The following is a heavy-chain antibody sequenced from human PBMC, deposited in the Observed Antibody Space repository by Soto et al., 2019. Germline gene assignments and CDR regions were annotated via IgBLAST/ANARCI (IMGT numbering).Heavy chain of an antibody. J-gene: IGHJ4*02. CDR2: ILNTGGDT. D-gene: IGHD3-10*01. CDR1: GFTFSSYA. Sequence: PGGSLRLSCAASGFTFSSYAMTWVRQAPGKGLEWVSVILNTGGDTLYADSVKGRFTISRDNSKDTLYLQMNILRVEDTAIYYCARASGESYPGSRVFDSWGQGTRVTVS. CDR3: ARASGESYPGSRVFDS. V-gene: IGHV3-23*01.